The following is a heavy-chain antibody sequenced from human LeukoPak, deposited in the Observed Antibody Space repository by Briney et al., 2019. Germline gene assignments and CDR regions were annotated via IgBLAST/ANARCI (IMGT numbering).Heavy chain of an antibody. J-gene: IGHJ6*03. D-gene: IGHD6-13*01. CDR2: INQSGST. Sequence: SETLSLTCAVYGGSFSGYYWSWIRQPPGKGLEWIGEINQSGSTNYNPSLKSRVTISVDTSKNQFSLKLSSVTAADTAVYYCARGLISSWYVNYYYMDVWGKGTTVTVSS. CDR1: GGSFSGYY. V-gene: IGHV4-34*01. CDR3: ARGLISSWYVNYYYMDV.